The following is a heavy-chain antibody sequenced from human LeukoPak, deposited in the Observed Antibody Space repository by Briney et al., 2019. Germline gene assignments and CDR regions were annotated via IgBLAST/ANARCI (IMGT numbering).Heavy chain of an antibody. CDR1: GFTFDDYA. Sequence: GGSLRLSCAASGFTFDDYAMHWVRQAPGKGLEWFSGISWNSGSIGYADSVKGRFTISRDNAKNSLYLQMNGLRAEDMALYYCAKAVAAAGTDYFDYWGQGTLVTVSS. D-gene: IGHD6-13*01. CDR3: AKAVAAAGTDYFDY. V-gene: IGHV3-9*03. J-gene: IGHJ4*02. CDR2: ISWNSGSI.